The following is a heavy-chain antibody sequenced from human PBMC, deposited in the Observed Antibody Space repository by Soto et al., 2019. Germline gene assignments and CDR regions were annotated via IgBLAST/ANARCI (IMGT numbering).Heavy chain of an antibody. D-gene: IGHD3-3*01. CDR1: GGTFSSYT. CDR3: ATSRIPYYDFWSGVFDY. J-gene: IGHJ4*02. CDR2: IIPILGIA. V-gene: IGHV1-69*02. Sequence: ASVKVSCKASGGTFSSYTISWVRQAPGQGLEWMGRIIPILGIANYAQKFQGRVTITADKSTSTAYMELSSLRSEDTAVYYCATSRIPYYDFWSGVFDYWGQGTLVTVSS.